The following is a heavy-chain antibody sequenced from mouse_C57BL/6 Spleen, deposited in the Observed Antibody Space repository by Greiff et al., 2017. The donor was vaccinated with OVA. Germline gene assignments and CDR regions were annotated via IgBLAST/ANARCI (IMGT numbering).Heavy chain of an antibody. D-gene: IGHD2-5*01. CDR2: ISSGSSTI. V-gene: IGHV5-17*01. J-gene: IGHJ2*01. Sequence: EVQVVESGGGLVKPGGSLKLSCAASGFTFSDYGMHWVRQAPEKGLEWVAYISSGSSTIYYADTVKGRFTIARDNAKNTLFLQMTSLRSEDTAMYYCARGAFYSNYDYFDYWGQGTTLTVSS. CDR1: GFTFSDYG. CDR3: ARGAFYSNYDYFDY.